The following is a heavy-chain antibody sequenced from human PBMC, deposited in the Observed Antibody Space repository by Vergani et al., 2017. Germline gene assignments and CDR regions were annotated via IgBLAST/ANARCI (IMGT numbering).Heavy chain of an antibody. V-gene: IGHV3-23*01. CDR3: ATSHIKTYYDFCSAPPGSY. J-gene: IGHJ4*02. D-gene: IGHD3-3*01. CDR2: ISGSGGST. CDR1: GFTFSSYA. Sequence: EVQLLESGGGLVQPGGSLRLSCVASGFTFSSYAMSWVRQAPGKGLEWVSAISGSGGSTYYADSVKGRFTISRDNSKNTLYLQMNSLRAEGTAVYYCATSHIKTYYDFCSAPPGSYWGQGTLVTVSS.